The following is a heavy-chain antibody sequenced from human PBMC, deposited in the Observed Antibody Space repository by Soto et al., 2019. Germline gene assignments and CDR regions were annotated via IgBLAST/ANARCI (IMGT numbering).Heavy chain of an antibody. V-gene: IGHV3-48*01. CDR1: EFVLSSYS. CDR2: IGTGTRTR. Sequence: EVQLVESGGGLVQPGGSLRLSCAASEFVLSSYSMSWVRQAPGKGLEWVSYIGTGTRTRYYADSVKGRFTISRDNGKNSLFLQMNSLRAEDTALYYCARSYSYGFGYWGQGTLVTVSS. J-gene: IGHJ4*02. CDR3: ARSYSYGFGY. D-gene: IGHD5-18*01.